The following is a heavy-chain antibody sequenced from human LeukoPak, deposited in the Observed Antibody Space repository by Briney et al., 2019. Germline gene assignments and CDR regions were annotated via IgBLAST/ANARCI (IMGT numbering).Heavy chain of an antibody. Sequence: SETLSLTCTVSGGSISSYYWSWIRQPPGKGLEWIGYIYYSGSTYYNPSLKSRVTISVDTSKNQFSLKLSSVTAADTAVYYCAKGSTSWGWFDPWGQGTLVAVSS. D-gene: IGHD2-2*01. CDR1: GGSISSYY. CDR2: IYYSGST. J-gene: IGHJ5*02. V-gene: IGHV4-59*08. CDR3: AKGSTSWGWFDP.